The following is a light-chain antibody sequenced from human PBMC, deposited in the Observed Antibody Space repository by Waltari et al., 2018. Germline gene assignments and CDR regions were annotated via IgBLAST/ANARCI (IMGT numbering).Light chain of an antibody. Sequence: QSVVTQPPSASGAPGQRVTISCSGTSTNIGTNFVYWYQQLPGRAPKVLIYRVTQRPAGVEDRFSGSKSGTSASLAISGLRSEDEAEYFCGAWDGGLSAYVFGSGTTVTVL. V-gene: IGLV1-47*01. CDR3: GAWDGGLSAYV. CDR1: STNIGTNF. J-gene: IGLJ1*01. CDR2: RVT.